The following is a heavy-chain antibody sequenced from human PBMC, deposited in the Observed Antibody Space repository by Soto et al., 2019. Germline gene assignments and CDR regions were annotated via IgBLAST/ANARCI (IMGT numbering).Heavy chain of an antibody. V-gene: IGHV1-18*01. Sequence: GASVKVSCKASGYTFTSFGITWVRQAPGQGLEWMGWISPYNGNTNYVQKFQGRVTMTTDTSTSTAYMELRSLRSDDTAVYYCARGGLGYCSGGSCPQYWFDPWGQGTLVTVSS. J-gene: IGHJ5*02. CDR1: GYTFTSFG. D-gene: IGHD2-15*01. CDR2: ISPYNGNT. CDR3: ARGGLGYCSGGSCPQYWFDP.